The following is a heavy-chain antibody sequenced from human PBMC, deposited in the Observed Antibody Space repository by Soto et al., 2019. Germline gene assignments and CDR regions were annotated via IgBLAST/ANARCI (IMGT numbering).Heavy chain of an antibody. V-gene: IGHV4-34*01. D-gene: IGHD3-9*01. CDR1: DGSFSGYS. CDR3: ARSYYNILTGYYT. CDR2: INYRGGT. Sequence: SETLSLTCGVNDGSFSGYSWTWIRQSPGKGLEWIGEINYRGGTTYNPSLKSRATIEIDTSKSQFTLTLSSVTAADTALYYCARSYYNILTGYYTWGQGTQVTVSS. J-gene: IGHJ5*02.